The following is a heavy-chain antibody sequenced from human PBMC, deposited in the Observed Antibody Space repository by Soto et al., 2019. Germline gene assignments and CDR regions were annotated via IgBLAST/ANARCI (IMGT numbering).Heavy chain of an antibody. Sequence: GGSLRLSCAASGFTFSSCSMNWVRQAPGKGLEWVSSISSSSSYIYYADSVKGRFTISRDNAKNSLYLQMNSLRAEDTAVYYCARDHRWLQRPGYYGMDVWGQGTTVTVSS. CDR2: ISSSSSYI. CDR3: ARDHRWLQRPGYYGMDV. CDR1: GFTFSSCS. D-gene: IGHD5-12*01. V-gene: IGHV3-21*01. J-gene: IGHJ6*02.